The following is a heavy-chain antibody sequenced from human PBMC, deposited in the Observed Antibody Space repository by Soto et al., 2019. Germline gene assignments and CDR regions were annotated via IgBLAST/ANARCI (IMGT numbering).Heavy chain of an antibody. CDR1: GGSFSGYY. J-gene: IGHJ4*02. V-gene: IGHV4-34*01. Sequence: PEETLSLTCGVSGGSFSGYYWSWIRQSPGKGLEWIGEVGLSGRTNYAPSLKSRVTVSLDTSNNQFSLRLSSVAATDTAVYYCARGGIGGCPNNLCYRATFFDFWGQGMLVTVSS. D-gene: IGHD1-26*01. CDR3: ARGGIGGCPNNLCYRATFFDF. CDR2: VGLSGRT.